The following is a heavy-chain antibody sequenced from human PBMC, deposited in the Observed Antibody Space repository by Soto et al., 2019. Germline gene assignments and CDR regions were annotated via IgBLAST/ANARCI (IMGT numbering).Heavy chain of an antibody. CDR3: ATFTFGRPFDT. Sequence: VGSLRLSCAASGFTFNTYAMSWVRQAPGQGLEWVSAISGSGFSTYYADSVKGRFSISSDSSKNTLFLQMNSLRADDTAVYFCATFTFGRPFDTWGQGTMVTVSS. D-gene: IGHD3-16*01. J-gene: IGHJ3*02. CDR2: ISGSGFST. V-gene: IGHV3-23*01. CDR1: GFTFNTYA.